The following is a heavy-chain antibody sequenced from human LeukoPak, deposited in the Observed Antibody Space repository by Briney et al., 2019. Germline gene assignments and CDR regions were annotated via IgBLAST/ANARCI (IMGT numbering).Heavy chain of an antibody. CDR1: GGSITSHN. CDR3: ARVDSSGYYTFFDY. Sequence: SETLSLTCTVSGGSITSHNWNRIRQPPGKGLEWIGDIYNSGSPNYNPSLKSRVTISEDTSKNQFSLKLSSGTAADTAVYYGARVDSSGYYTFFDYWGQGTLVTVSS. J-gene: IGHJ4*02. V-gene: IGHV4-59*11. D-gene: IGHD3-22*01. CDR2: IYNSGSP.